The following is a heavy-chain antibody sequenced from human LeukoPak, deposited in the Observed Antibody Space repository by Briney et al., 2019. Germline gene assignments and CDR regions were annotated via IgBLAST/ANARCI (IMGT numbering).Heavy chain of an antibody. D-gene: IGHD3-3*01. V-gene: IGHV4-59*01. J-gene: IGHJ2*01. CDR2: IYYSGST. Sequence: SETLSLTCTVSGGSISSYYWSWIRQPPGKGLEWIGYIYYSGSTNYNPSLKSRVTISVDTSKNQFSLKLSSVTAADTAVYYYARAPYYDFWSGYYEDWYFDLWGRGTLVTVSS. CDR1: GGSISSYY. CDR3: ARAPYYDFWSGYYEDWYFDL.